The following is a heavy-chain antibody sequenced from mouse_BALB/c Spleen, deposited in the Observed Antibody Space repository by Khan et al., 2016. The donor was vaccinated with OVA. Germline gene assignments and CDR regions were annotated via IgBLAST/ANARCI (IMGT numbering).Heavy chain of an antibody. CDR3: ARTHER. CDR2: INPSSGYT. Sequence: VQLQESGAELARPGASVKMSCKASGYTFTSYTMHWVKQRPGQGLEWIGYINPSSGYTKYNQKFKDKATLTADKSSSTAYMKLSSLTSEDSAVDYGARTHERWGQGTTLTVSS. CDR1: GYTFTSYT. J-gene: IGHJ2*01. V-gene: IGHV1-4*01.